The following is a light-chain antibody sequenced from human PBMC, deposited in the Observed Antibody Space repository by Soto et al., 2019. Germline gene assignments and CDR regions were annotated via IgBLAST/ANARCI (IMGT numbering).Light chain of an antibody. J-gene: IGKJ1*01. Sequence: DIQMTQSPSSLSASVGDRVTITCRASQSISFYLNWYQHRPGKAPQLLIYGASTLRSGVPSRFSGRGSGTDFTLTITSLQPEDFAPYSCQEGYTSSRTFGQGTTVEI. V-gene: IGKV1-39*01. CDR1: QSISFY. CDR2: GAS. CDR3: QEGYTSSRT.